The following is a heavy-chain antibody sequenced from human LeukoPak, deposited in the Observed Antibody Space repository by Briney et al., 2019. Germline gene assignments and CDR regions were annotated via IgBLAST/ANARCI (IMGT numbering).Heavy chain of an antibody. J-gene: IGHJ4*02. CDR3: ARDRFCTTGRCSDY. CDR1: GFTFSSYG. D-gene: IGHD2-8*01. CDR2: IRYDGSNK. Sequence: GGSLRPSCAASGFTFSSYGMHWVRQAPGKGLEWVAFIRYDGSNKYYADSVKGRFTISRDNSKNTLYLQMNSLRVEDTAVYYCARDRFCTTGRCSDYWGQGTLVTVSS. V-gene: IGHV3-30*02.